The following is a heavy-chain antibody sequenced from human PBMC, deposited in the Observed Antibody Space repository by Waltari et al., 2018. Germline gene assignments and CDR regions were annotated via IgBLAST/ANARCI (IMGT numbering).Heavy chain of an antibody. V-gene: IGHV3-49*03. Sequence: EVQLVESGGGLVQPGRSLRLACTASGFIFGDYAMSWFRQAPGKGLEGGGVIRSKAYGGTPEYGASVRGRFTISRDDSKGTAYLQMSSLRTEDTALYYCARDGLTVGYGSWFDPWGQGTLVTVSS. D-gene: IGHD4-17*01. J-gene: IGHJ5*02. CDR1: GFIFGDYA. CDR3: ARDGLTVGYGSWFDP. CDR2: IRSKAYGGTP.